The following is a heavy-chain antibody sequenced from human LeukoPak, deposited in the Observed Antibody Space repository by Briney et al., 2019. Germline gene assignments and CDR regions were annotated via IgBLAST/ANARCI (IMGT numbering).Heavy chain of an antibody. Sequence: KPSETLSLTCHVPGASISSYYWTWFRQPPGKGLEWIGYINYRGSTNYKPSLKSRVSISVNTSKNQFSLRLSSVTAADTAVYYCARDTYYYDSSGYPAGYFDYWGQGTLVTVSS. CDR2: INYRGST. CDR3: ARDTYYYDSSGYPAGYFDY. CDR1: GASISSYY. V-gene: IGHV4-59*01. J-gene: IGHJ4*02. D-gene: IGHD3-22*01.